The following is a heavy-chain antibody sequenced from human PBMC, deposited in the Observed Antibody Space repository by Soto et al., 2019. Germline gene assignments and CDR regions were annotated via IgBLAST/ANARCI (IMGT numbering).Heavy chain of an antibody. Sequence: SETLSLTCTVSGGSISSSSYYWGWIRQPPGKGLEWIGSIYYSGSTYYNPSLKSRVTISVDTSKNQFSLKLSSVTAADTAVYYCAAGVLYDSSGYYYVSYFDYWGQGTLVTVSS. CDR1: GGSISSSSYY. CDR2: IYYSGST. D-gene: IGHD3-22*01. J-gene: IGHJ4*02. CDR3: AAGVLYDSSGYYYVSYFDY. V-gene: IGHV4-39*01.